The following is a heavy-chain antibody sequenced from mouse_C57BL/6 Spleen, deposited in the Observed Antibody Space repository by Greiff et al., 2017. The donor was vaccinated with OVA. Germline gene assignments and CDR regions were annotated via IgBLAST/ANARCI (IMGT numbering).Heavy chain of an antibody. J-gene: IGHJ2*01. V-gene: IGHV5-4*03. CDR3: ARGGDGPYFDY. D-gene: IGHD2-3*01. CDR2: ISDGGSYT. CDR1: GFTFSSYA. Sequence: EVKVVESGGGLVKPGGSLKLSCAASGFTFSSYAMSWVRQTPEKRLAWVATISDGGSYTYYPDNVKGRFTISRDNAKNNLYLQMSHLKSEDTAMYYCARGGDGPYFDYWGQGTTLTVSS.